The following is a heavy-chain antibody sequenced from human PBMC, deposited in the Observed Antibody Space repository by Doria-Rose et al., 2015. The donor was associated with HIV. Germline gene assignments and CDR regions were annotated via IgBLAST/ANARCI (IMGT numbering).Heavy chain of an antibody. V-gene: IGHV2-26*01. CDR3: ARIKSSRWYHKYYFDF. D-gene: IGHD6-13*01. CDR1: GVSLSSPGMG. Sequence: SGPVLVKPTETLTLTCTVSGVSLSSPGMGVSWIRQPPGKALEWLANIFSDDVRSYKTSMKSRLTISRGTPISQVVLTMTDMYPVDTATYYCARIKSSRWYHKYYFDFWGQGTLVIASA. J-gene: IGHJ4*02. CDR2: IFSDDVR.